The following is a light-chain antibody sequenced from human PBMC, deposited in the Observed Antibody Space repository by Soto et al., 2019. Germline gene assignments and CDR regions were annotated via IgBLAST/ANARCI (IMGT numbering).Light chain of an antibody. CDR2: KAP. Sequence: DIQMTQSPSTLYASVGDRVIITCRASQSISSWLAWYQQKPGKAPKLLIYKAPSLEGGVPSRFSGSGSGTDFTLTISSIQPDDFATYYCQQYHSYALTFGGGTKVDIK. CDR3: QQYHSYALT. CDR1: QSISSW. V-gene: IGKV1-5*03. J-gene: IGKJ4*01.